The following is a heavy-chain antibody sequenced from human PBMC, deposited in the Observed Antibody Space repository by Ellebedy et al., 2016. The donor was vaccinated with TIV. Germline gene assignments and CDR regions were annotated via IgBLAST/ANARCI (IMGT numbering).Heavy chain of an antibody. V-gene: IGHV3-30*04. CDR3: AKDTSGELLDFDY. CDR2: ISYDGRKE. Sequence: GGSLRLXXAASGFTFNTYPLHWVRQAPGKGLEWVALISYDGRKEYYADSVKGRFSISRDNSKNTLYLQMNSLRAEDTAVYYCAKDTSGELLDFDYWGQGTLVTVSS. CDR1: GFTFNTYP. J-gene: IGHJ4*02. D-gene: IGHD3-10*01.